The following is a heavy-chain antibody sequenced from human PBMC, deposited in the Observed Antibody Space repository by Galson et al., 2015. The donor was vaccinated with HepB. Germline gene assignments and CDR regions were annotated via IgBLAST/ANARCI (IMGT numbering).Heavy chain of an antibody. V-gene: IGHV3-64D*06. CDR2: ISSNGVTT. CDR3: VRRYYYCSGGYLF. D-gene: IGHD3-10*01. CDR1: GFTFGLYA. J-gene: IGHJ4*02. Sequence: SLRLSCAASGFTFGLYAMHWVRQAPGKGLEFVSAISSNGVTTYYADSVKGRFTISRDNSKNTLYLQMSTLRPEDTAVYNCVRRYYYCSGGYLFWGQGTLVTVSS.